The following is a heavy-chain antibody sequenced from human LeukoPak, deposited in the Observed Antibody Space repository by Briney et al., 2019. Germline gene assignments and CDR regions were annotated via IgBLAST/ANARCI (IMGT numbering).Heavy chain of an antibody. J-gene: IGHJ4*02. CDR2: IKQDGSEK. D-gene: IGHD4-23*01. Sequence: GGSLRLSCAASGFTFSNYYMSWVRQAPGKGLEWVANIKQDGSEKYYVDSVKGRFTISRDNAKNSLYLQMNSLRAEDTAVYYCARDLGKIGGNSSPFDYWGQGTLVTVSS. V-gene: IGHV3-7*01. CDR3: ARDLGKIGGNSSPFDY. CDR1: GFTFSNYY.